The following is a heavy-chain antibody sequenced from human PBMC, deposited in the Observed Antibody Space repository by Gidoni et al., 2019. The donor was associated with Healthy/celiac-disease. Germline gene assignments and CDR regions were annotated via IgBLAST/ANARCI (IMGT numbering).Heavy chain of an antibody. V-gene: IGHV3-21*01. CDR3: ARDQFYDSPIDY. D-gene: IGHD3-9*01. CDR1: GFTFSSYS. Sequence: EVQLVESGGGMVKPGGSLRRSCAASGFTFSSYSMTWVRQAPGKGLEWVSSISSSSSYIYYADSVKGRFTISRDNAKNSLYLQMNSLRAEDTAVYYCARDQFYDSPIDYWGQGTLVTVSS. CDR2: ISSSSSYI. J-gene: IGHJ4*02.